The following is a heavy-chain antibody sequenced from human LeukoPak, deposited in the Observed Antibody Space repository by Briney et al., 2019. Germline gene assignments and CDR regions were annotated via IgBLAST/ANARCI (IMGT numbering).Heavy chain of an antibody. Sequence: ASVKVSCKASGYTFTGYYMHWVRQAPGQGLEWMGWINPNSGGTNYAQKFQGRVTMTRDTSISTAYMELSRLRSDDTAVYYCARAAGDDYYHYYYMDVWGKGTTVTVSS. CDR2: INPNSGGT. V-gene: IGHV1-2*02. J-gene: IGHJ6*03. D-gene: IGHD7-27*01. CDR3: ARAAGDDYYHYYYMDV. CDR1: GYTFTGYY.